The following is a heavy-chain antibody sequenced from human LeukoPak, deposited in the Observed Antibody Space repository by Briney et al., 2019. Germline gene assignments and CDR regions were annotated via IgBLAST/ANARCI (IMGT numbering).Heavy chain of an antibody. D-gene: IGHD6-19*01. CDR2: IYYSGST. V-gene: IGHV4-59*01. J-gene: IGHJ4*02. Sequence: SETLSLTCTVSGGSIGSYYWSWIRQPPGKGLEWIGYIYYSGSTDCNPSLKSRVTISVDTSKNQFSLKLSSVTAADTAIYYCARDGRAGSLFAYWGQGTLVTVSS. CDR3: ARDGRAGSLFAY. CDR1: GGSIGSYY.